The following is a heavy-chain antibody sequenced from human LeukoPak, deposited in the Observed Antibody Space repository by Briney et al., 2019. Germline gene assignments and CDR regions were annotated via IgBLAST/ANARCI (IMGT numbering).Heavy chain of an antibody. J-gene: IGHJ5*02. CDR1: GYTFTSYG. CDR3: ARVVRLYYDSSGYYSNWFDP. V-gene: IGHV1-18*01. Sequence: ASVKVSCKASGYTFTSYGISWVRQAPGQGLEWMGWISAYNGNTNYAQKLQGRVTMTTDTSTSTAYMELRSLRSDDTAVYYCARVVRLYYDSSGYYSNWFDPWGQGTLVTVSS. D-gene: IGHD3-22*01. CDR2: ISAYNGNT.